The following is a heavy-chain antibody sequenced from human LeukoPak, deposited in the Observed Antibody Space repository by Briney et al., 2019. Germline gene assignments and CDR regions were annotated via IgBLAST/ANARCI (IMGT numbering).Heavy chain of an antibody. CDR1: GGSISSSSYY. J-gene: IGHJ6*02. V-gene: IGHV4-39*01. CDR3: ASQYSSGWSYYYYGMDV. CDR2: IYYSGGT. D-gene: IGHD6-19*01. Sequence: PSETLSLTCTVSGGSISSSSYYWGWIRQPPGKGLEWIGSIYYSGGTYYNPSLKSRVTISVDTSKNQFSLKLSSVTAADTAVYYCASQYSSGWSYYYYGMDVWGQGTTVTVSS.